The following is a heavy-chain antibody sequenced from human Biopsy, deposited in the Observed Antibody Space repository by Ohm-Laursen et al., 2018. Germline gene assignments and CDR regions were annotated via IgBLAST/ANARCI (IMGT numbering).Heavy chain of an antibody. CDR2: ISHTGST. CDR1: NVSFSSFY. D-gene: IGHD3-10*01. Sequence: TLSLTCAVYNVSFSSFYWSWIRQPPGKGLEWIGEISHTGSTNYNPPFKSRVFISVDPSRSQFSLKLSSVTAADTAIYYWASQQATQRWFGEFSPVFRGQGTLVTVSP. V-gene: IGHV4-34*01. CDR3: ASQQATQRWFGEFSPVF. J-gene: IGHJ4*02.